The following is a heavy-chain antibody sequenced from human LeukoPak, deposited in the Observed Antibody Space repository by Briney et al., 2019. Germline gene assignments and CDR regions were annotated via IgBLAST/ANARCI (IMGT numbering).Heavy chain of an antibody. CDR1: GYTFTGYY. Sequence: GASVKVSCKASGYTFTGYYMHWVRQAPGQGLEWMGWINPNSGDTNYAQKFQGRVTMTRDTSISTAYMELSRLRSDDTAVYYCARESYYDSSGYPNWFDPWGQGTLVTVSS. V-gene: IGHV1-2*02. J-gene: IGHJ5*02. CDR2: INPNSGDT. D-gene: IGHD3-22*01. CDR3: ARESYYDSSGYPNWFDP.